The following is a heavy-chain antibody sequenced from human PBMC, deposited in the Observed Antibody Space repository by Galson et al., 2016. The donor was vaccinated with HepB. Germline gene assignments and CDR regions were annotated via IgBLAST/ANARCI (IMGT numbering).Heavy chain of an antibody. CDR3: ARDGGVAGFFALDS. J-gene: IGHJ5*01. CDR2: TWFDGSNS. CDR1: GFTFSTYG. V-gene: IGHV3-33*01. D-gene: IGHD6-19*01. Sequence: SLRLSCAASGFTFSTYGMHWVRQAPGMGLEWVALTWFDGSNSFYADSVKGRFTISRDNARNTLYLQMNSLRAEDTAVYYCARDGGVAGFFALDSWGQGTLVTVSS.